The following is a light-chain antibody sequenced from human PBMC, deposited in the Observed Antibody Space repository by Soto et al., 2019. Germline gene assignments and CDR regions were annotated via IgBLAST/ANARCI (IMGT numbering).Light chain of an antibody. V-gene: IGLV2-11*01. J-gene: IGLJ3*02. CDR2: DVS. CDR3: CSYAGSFWV. CDR1: SSDVGGYNY. Sequence: QSVLTQPRSVSGSPGQSVTISCTGTSSDVGGYNYVSWYQQHPGKAPKLMIYDVSKRPSGVPDRFSGSKSGNTASLTISGLQAGDEADYYCCSYAGSFWVFGGGTQRTVL.